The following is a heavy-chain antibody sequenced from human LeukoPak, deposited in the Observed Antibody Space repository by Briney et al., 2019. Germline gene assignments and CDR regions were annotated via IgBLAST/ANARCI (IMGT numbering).Heavy chain of an antibody. V-gene: IGHV4-59*01. D-gene: IGHD3-22*01. Sequence: SETLSLTCTVSGGSMSDYYWSWIRQPPAKGLECIGYIFSTGSTNYNPSLKSRVTISVDTSKNQFSLKLNSVTAADTALYYCARDYTMTHAYDNWGQGTLVTVSS. CDR3: ARDYTMTHAYDN. CDR2: IFSTGST. CDR1: GGSMSDYY. J-gene: IGHJ3*02.